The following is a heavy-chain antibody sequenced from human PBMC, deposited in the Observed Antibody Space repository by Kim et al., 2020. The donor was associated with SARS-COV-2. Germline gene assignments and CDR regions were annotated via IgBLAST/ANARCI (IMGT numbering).Heavy chain of an antibody. CDR1: GGYIGTYY. V-gene: IGHV4-59*01. CDR2: VHESEPA. CDR3: VSQGSHYYVTSGYEYFDY. Sequence: SETLSLTCSVSGGYIGTYYWSWIRQPPGKGLEWIAHVHESEPAAYNPSLKSRVTISVDTSKNQFSLKLTSVSAADTAVYFCVSQGSHYYVTSGYEYFDYWGQGTLANVSS. D-gene: IGHD3-22*01. J-gene: IGHJ4*02.